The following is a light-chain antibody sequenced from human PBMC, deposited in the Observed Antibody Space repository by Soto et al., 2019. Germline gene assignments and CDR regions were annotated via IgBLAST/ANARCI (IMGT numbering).Light chain of an antibody. Sequence: QSVLTQPPSVSAAPGQKVTISCSGSSSNIGNNYVSWYQQLPGTAPKLLISDNNKRPSGIPDRFSGSKSGTSATPGITGLQTGDEADYYCGTWDSSLSAAVFGGGTQLTVL. V-gene: IGLV1-51*01. J-gene: IGLJ7*01. CDR2: DNN. CDR3: GTWDSSLSAAV. CDR1: SSNIGNNY.